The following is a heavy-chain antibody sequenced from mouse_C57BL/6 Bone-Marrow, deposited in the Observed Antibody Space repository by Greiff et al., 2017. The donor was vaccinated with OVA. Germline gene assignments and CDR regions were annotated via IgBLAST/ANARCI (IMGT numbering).Heavy chain of an antibody. D-gene: IGHD1-1*01. Sequence: VQLMESGAELARPGASVKLSCKASGYTFTSYGISWVKQRTGQGLEWLGEIYPRSGNTYYNEKFKGKATLTVDKSSSTAYMELRSLTSEDSAVYYCARRDTTVVAKDYWGQGTTLTVSS. CDR2: IYPRSGNT. CDR1: GYTFTSYG. CDR3: ARRDTTVVAKDY. J-gene: IGHJ2*01. V-gene: IGHV1-81*01.